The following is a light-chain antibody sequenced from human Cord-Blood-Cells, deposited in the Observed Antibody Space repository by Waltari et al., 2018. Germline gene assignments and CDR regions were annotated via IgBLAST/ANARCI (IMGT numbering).Light chain of an antibody. J-gene: IGLJ3*02. V-gene: IGLV1-47*01. CDR2: RNN. CDR1: TYNIGSNY. Sequence: QPVLTQPPSASGTPGHRVTIPCYGGTYNIGSNYVYCYQQLPGTAPKLLSYRNNQRPSGVPDRFSGAKSGTSASLAISGLRSEDEADYYCAAWDDSLSGPVWVFGGGTKLTVL. CDR3: AAWDDSLSGPVWV.